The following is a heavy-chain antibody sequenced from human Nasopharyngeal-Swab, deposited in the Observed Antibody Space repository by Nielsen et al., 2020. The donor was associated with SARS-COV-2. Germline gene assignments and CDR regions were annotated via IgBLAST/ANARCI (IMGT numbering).Heavy chain of an antibody. J-gene: IGHJ4*02. CDR2: INHSGGT. Sequence: WIRQPPGKGLEWIGEINHSGGTNYNPSLKSRVTISVDTSKNQFSLKLSSVTDAEKAGDYWARGRHRGYYRKFDYWGQGTLVTVSS. CDR3: ARGRHRGYYRKFDY. D-gene: IGHD3-3*01. V-gene: IGHV4-34*01.